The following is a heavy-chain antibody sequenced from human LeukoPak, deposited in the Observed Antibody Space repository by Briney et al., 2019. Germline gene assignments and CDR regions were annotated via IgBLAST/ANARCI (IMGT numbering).Heavy chain of an antibody. J-gene: IGHJ4*02. D-gene: IGHD5-18*01. Sequence: GGSVTLLCAVSGFIFDVYAMHWVRHATGKGVEWVSGISWNSGRIGYADSVKGSFTISRDNAKTSLYLQMNSLRAEDTALYYCAKEVYSYGSGGFDYWGQGTLVTVSS. V-gene: IGHV3-9*01. CDR3: AKEVYSYGSGGFDY. CDR2: ISWNSGRI. CDR1: GFIFDVYA.